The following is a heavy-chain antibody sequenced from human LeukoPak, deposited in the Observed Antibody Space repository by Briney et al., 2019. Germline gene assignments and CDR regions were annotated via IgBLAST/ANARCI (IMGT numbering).Heavy chain of an antibody. V-gene: IGHV3-74*01. Sequence: GGSLRLSCAASGFTFSSYWMHWVRQALGKGLVWVSRINTDGSSTTYADSVKGRFTISKDNAKNTLYLQMNSLRAEDTAVYYCARPYYSGSGSYGYWGQGTLVTVSS. J-gene: IGHJ4*02. D-gene: IGHD3-10*01. CDR1: GFTFSSYW. CDR2: INTDGSST. CDR3: ARPYYSGSGSYGY.